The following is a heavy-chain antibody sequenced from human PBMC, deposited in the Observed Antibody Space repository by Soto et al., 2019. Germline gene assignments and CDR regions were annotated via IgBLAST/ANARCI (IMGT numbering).Heavy chain of an antibody. V-gene: IGHV1-18*01. CDR2: ISAYNGNT. D-gene: IGHD3-22*01. CDR3: ARLRRKDYYDSSGYPTNLYYFDY. J-gene: IGHJ4*02. CDR1: GYTFTSYG. Sequence: GASVKVSCKASGYTFTSYGISWVRQAPGQGLEWMGWISAYNGNTNYAQKLQGRVTMTTDTSTSTAYMELRSLRSDDTAAYYCARLRRKDYYDSSGYPTNLYYFDYWGQGTPVTVSS.